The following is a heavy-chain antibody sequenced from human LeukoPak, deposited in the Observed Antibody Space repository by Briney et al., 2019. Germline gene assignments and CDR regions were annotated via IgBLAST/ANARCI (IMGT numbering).Heavy chain of an antibody. Sequence: PGGSLRLSCAASGFTFSSYAMSWVREAPARGLEWVSSLRGNGDTFYADSVKGRFTLSRDDSRNTVYLQLNNLRVEDTAVYYCAKASWVSNADVVLWGQGTVVTVSS. CDR2: LRGNGDT. V-gene: IGHV3-23*01. D-gene: IGHD2-15*01. CDR3: AKASWVSNADVVL. J-gene: IGHJ4*02. CDR1: GFTFSSYA.